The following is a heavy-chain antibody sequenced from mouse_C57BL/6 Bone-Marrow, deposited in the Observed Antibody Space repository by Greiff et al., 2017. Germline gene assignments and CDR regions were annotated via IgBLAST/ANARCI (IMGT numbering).Heavy chain of an antibody. CDR3: ARRGYYYAMDY. CDR1: GYTFTSYW. CDR2: IDPTRGGT. J-gene: IGHJ4*01. D-gene: IGHD2-2*01. V-gene: IGHV1-72*01. Sequence: VQLQQPGAELVKPGASVKLSCKASGYTFTSYWMHWVKQRPGRGLEWIGRIDPTRGGTKYNEKFKSKATLTVDKPSSKAYMQLSSLTSEDSAVYYCARRGYYYAMDYWGQGTSVTVSA.